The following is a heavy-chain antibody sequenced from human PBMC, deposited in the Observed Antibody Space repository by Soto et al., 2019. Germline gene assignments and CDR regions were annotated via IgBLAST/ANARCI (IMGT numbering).Heavy chain of an antibody. D-gene: IGHD3-3*01. J-gene: IGHJ5*02. CDR3: AIMIFGLGTDH. V-gene: IGHV3-7*01. Sequence: GGAQILSSGASGFTIAEYLMSLVRPAPGKGLEWVANIKQDGSEKYYVDSVKGRFTISRDNAKKSLYLQMNSLRAEDTAVYYCAIMIFGLGTDHWGQGTLVTVSS. CDR1: GFTIAEYL. CDR2: IKQDGSEK.